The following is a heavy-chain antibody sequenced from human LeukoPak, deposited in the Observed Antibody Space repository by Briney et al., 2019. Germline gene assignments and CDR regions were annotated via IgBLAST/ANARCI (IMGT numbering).Heavy chain of an antibody. V-gene: IGHV4-59*01. D-gene: IGHD2-2*01. J-gene: IGHJ4*02. CDR3: VRDRGSTRCYDH. CDR1: GGSISSYY. Sequence: PSETLSLTCTVSGGSISSYYWSWIRQPPGKGLERIGYICYSGSTNYNPSLTSRVTISVDTSKNQFSLKLSSLTDADTAVSYCVRDRGSTRCYDHWGRGTLVTVSS. CDR2: ICYSGST.